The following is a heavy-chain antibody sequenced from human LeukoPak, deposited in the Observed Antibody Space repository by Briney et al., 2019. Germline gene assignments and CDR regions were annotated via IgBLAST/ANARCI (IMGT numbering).Heavy chain of an antibody. CDR3: AKVVAARRYYYYYMDV. D-gene: IGHD6-6*01. V-gene: IGHV3-9*01. Sequence: GRSLRLSCAASGFTFDDYAMHWVRQAPGKGLEWFSDISWNSGTMAYADSVKGRFTISRDNAKNALYLQMNSLRAEDTALYYCAKVVAARRYYYYYMDVWGKGTPVTVSS. CDR1: GFTFDDYA. CDR2: ISWNSGTM. J-gene: IGHJ6*03.